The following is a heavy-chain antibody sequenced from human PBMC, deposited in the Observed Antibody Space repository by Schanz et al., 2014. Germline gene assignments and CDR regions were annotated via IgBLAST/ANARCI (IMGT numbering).Heavy chain of an antibody. CDR1: GYTFTTYY. D-gene: IGHD2-8*01. CDR2: INPSGGTT. CDR3: ASDTKGGNFVLDV. J-gene: IGHJ6*02. V-gene: IGHV1-46*03. Sequence: QVQLVQSGAEVKKPGASVKVSCKASGYTFTTYYIHWVRQAPGQGLEWMGIINPSGGTTKYAQRFQGRVTMTWDTSTSTVSMELSSLRSEDTAVYYCASDTKGGNFVLDVWGQGTTVTVSS.